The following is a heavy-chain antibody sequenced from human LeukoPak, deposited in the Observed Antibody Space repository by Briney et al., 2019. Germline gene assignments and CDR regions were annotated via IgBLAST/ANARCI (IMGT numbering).Heavy chain of an antibody. Sequence: SETLSLTCSVSGGSISNYYWSWIRQPPGKGLEWIGYIYNSVRTNYNPSLRSRVTISADTSKIQFYLKLTSVTAADTAVYYCARGYFYWGQGTLVTVSS. V-gene: IGHV4-59*01. CDR3: ARGYFY. CDR1: GGSISNYY. CDR2: IYNSVRT. J-gene: IGHJ4*02. D-gene: IGHD1-1*01.